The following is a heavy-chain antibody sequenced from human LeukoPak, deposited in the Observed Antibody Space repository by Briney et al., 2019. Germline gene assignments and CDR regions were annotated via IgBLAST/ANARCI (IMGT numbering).Heavy chain of an antibody. Sequence: SETLSLTCTVSGGSISSYYWSWIRQPPGKGLEWIGYIYYSGSTNYNPSLKSRATISVDTSKNQFSLKLSSVTAADTAVYYCARLLGYCSSTSCLNWFDPWGQGTLVTVSS. CDR2: IYYSGST. CDR1: GGSISSYY. D-gene: IGHD2-2*01. V-gene: IGHV4-59*01. CDR3: ARLLGYCSSTSCLNWFDP. J-gene: IGHJ5*02.